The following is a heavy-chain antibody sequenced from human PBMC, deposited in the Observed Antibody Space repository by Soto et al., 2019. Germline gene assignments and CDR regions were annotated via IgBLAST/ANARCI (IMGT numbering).Heavy chain of an antibody. Sequence: ASVKVSCKASGYTFTSYYMHWVRQAPGQGLEWMGIINPSGGSTSYAQKFQGRVTMTRDTSTSTVYMELSSLRSEDAAVYYCARVSRLHDTLPHAFDIWGQGTMVTVSS. CDR1: GYTFTSYY. V-gene: IGHV1-46*01. D-gene: IGHD3-9*01. CDR3: ARVSRLHDTLPHAFDI. CDR2: INPSGGST. J-gene: IGHJ3*02.